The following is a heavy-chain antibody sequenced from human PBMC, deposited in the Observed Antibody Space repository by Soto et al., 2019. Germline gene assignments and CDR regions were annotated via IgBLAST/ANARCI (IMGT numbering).Heavy chain of an antibody. CDR3: AIYRYRDPADWFDP. V-gene: IGHV3-23*01. CDR1: GFTFSRHA. J-gene: IGHJ5*02. Sequence: PAGPLRLSCAASGFTFSRHARSWVRQAQGKGLEWVSAISGSGGSTYYADSVKGRFTISRDNSKNTLYLQMNSLRAEDTAVYYCAIYRYRDPADWFDPWGQGTLVTVSS. D-gene: IGHD3-16*02. CDR2: ISGSGGST.